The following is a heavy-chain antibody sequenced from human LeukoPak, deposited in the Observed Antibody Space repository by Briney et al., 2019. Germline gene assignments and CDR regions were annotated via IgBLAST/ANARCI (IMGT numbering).Heavy chain of an antibody. CDR1: GGTFSSYA. CDR2: IIPIFGTA. Sequence: PVKVSCKASGGTFSSYAISWVRQAPGQGLEWMGGIIPIFGTANYAQKFQGRVTITADESTSTAYMELSSLRSEDTAVYYCARDGSGDYAPGYWGQGTLVTVSS. V-gene: IGHV1-69*13. J-gene: IGHJ4*02. D-gene: IGHD4-17*01. CDR3: ARDGSGDYAPGY.